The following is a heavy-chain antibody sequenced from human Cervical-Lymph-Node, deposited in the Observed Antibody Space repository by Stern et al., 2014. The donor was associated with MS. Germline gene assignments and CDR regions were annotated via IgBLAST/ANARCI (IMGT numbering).Heavy chain of an antibody. CDR2: IPQDGSNK. Sequence: QVQLGQSGGGVVQPGRSLRLSCAASGLSFSDFGIHWVRQAPGKGLEWVTIIPQDGSNKCYVDSVKGRFTISRDNSNSSLYLQMHSLRGEDTAVYYCAPLWRYSNYGSKYYGLDVWGQGTTVTVSS. D-gene: IGHD4-11*01. J-gene: IGHJ6*02. V-gene: IGHV3-30*03. CDR3: APLWRYSNYGSKYYGLDV. CDR1: GLSFSDFG.